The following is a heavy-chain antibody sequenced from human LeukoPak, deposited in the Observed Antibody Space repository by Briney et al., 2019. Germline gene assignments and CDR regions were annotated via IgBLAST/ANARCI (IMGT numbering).Heavy chain of an antibody. CDR1: GYSFTSYW. Sequence: GESLKISCKGSGYSFTSYWIGWVRQMPGKGPEWMGIVFPVDSDTRYSPSFQGQVTTSVDKSITTAYLQWSSLKASDTAMYYCARQLGSDAFDIWGQGTMVTVSS. CDR2: VFPVDSDT. D-gene: IGHD3-10*01. CDR3: ARQLGSDAFDI. V-gene: IGHV5-51*01. J-gene: IGHJ3*02.